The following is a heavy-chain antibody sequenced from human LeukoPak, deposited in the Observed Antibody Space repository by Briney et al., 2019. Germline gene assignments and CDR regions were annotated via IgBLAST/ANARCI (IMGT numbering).Heavy chain of an antibody. J-gene: IGHJ4*02. V-gene: IGHV1-46*01. CDR3: ARDGPMTYGSGKRGKIDY. Sequence: ASVKVSCKASGYTFTSYYMHWVRQAPGQGLEWMGIINPSGGSTSYAQKFKGRVTMTRDTSTSTVYMELSSLRSEDTAVYYCARDGPMTYGSGKRGKIDYWGQGTLVTVSS. CDR1: GYTFTSYY. CDR2: INPSGGST. D-gene: IGHD3-10*01.